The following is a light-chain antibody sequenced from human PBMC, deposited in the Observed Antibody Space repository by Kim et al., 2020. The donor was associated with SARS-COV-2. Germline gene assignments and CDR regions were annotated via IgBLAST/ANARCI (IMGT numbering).Light chain of an antibody. CDR3: SSYTSSSTLV. V-gene: IGLV2-18*02. CDR2: EVS. J-gene: IGLJ2*01. CDR1: SSDVGSYNR. Sequence: GQSVTLSCTGTSSDVGSYNRVSWYQRPPGTAPKLMIYEVSNRPSGVPDRFSGSKSGNTASLTISGLQAEDEADYYCSSYTSSSTLVFGGGTQLTVL.